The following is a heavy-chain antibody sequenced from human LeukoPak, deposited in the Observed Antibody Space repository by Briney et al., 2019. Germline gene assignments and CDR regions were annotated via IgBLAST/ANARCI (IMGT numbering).Heavy chain of an antibody. CDR3: ARGDDYGDRSIWLY. Sequence: PGGSLRLSCAGSGLTLSRYAMSWVRRPPGRGLEWVSSLGNSGSTNYAESVEGRSTIYRDDSKNTLYLQMVSLRAEDTAVYFCARGDDYGDRSIWLYWGRGTQVTVSS. V-gene: IGHV3-23*01. CDR1: GLTLSRYA. D-gene: IGHD4-17*01. J-gene: IGHJ4*02. CDR2: LGNSGST.